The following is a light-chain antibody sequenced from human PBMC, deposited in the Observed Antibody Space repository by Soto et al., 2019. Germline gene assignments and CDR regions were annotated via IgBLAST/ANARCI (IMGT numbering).Light chain of an antibody. J-gene: IGKJ1*01. CDR2: GAS. CDR3: QQCGSSPWT. CDR1: QSVSSTY. V-gene: IGKV3-20*01. Sequence: EIVLTQSPGTLPLSPGERATLSCRASQSVSSTYVAWYQQKPGQAPRLLIYGASSRATGIPDRFSGCGSGTDFTLTISRVEPEDVAVYYCQQCGSSPWTFGQGTKVEIK.